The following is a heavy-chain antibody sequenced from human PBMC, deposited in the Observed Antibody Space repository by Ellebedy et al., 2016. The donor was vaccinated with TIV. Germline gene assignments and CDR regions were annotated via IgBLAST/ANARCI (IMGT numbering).Heavy chain of an antibody. Sequence: AASVKVSCKASGYTLMSYGICWVRQAPGQGLEWMGWVSPYDGNTNYAQKFPGRVTMTIDTSTSTGYMELRSLRSDDTAVYYCARGFRYGSGRWPLDYWGQGTLVTVSS. V-gene: IGHV1-18*01. CDR3: ARGFRYGSGRWPLDY. CDR1: GYTLMSYG. CDR2: VSPYDGNT. J-gene: IGHJ4*02. D-gene: IGHD4-23*01.